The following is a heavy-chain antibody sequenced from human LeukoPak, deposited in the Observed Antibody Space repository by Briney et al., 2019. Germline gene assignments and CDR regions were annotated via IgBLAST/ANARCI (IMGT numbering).Heavy chain of an antibody. CDR3: ARSQWLRFDAFDI. J-gene: IGHJ3*02. CDR2: IKQDGSEK. V-gene: IGHV3-7*04. CDR1: GFRFSNYW. D-gene: IGHD5-12*01. Sequence: PGGSLRLSRAASGFRFSNYWMGWVRQAPGKGLEWVANIKQDGSEKYYVDSVKGRFTISRDNGKNSLYLQMNSLIAEDMAVYYCARSQWLRFDAFDIWGQGTMVTVSS.